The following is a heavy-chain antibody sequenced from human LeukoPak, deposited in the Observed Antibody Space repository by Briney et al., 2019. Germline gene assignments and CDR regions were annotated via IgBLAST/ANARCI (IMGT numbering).Heavy chain of an antibody. Sequence: ASVKVSCKASGGTFSNFAFSWVRQAPEQGLEWMGGIIPIFGAPIYAQKFQGRVTITTDDSTSTVYMGLSSLKSEDTAVYYCAKRGGFGANAFYYFDYWGQGTLVTVSS. CDR3: AKRGGFGANAFYYFDY. CDR2: IIPIFGAP. J-gene: IGHJ4*02. V-gene: IGHV1-69*05. CDR1: GGTFSNFA. D-gene: IGHD4/OR15-4a*01.